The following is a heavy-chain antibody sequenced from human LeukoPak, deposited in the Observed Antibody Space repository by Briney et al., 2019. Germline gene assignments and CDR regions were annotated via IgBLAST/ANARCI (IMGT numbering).Heavy chain of an antibody. D-gene: IGHD2-8*01. CDR3: TRYCTNGVCA. CDR2: INPNSGGT. CDR1: GYTFTGYY. Sequence: ASVKVSCKASGYTFTGYYMHWVRQAPGQGLEWTGWINPNSGGTNYAQKFQGWVTMTRDTSISTAYMELSRLRSDDTAMYYCTRYCTNGVCAWGQGTLVTVSS. V-gene: IGHV1-2*04. J-gene: IGHJ5*02.